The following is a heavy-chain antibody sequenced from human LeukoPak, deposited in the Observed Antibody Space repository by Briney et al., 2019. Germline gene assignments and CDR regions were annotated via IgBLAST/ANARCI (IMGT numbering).Heavy chain of an antibody. CDR2: IIPIFGTT. Sequence: SVKVSCKASGGTFSSYAISWVRQAPGQGLEWMGGIIPIFGTTNYAQKFQGRVTITADKSTSTAYMELSSLRSEDTAVYYCAREVGEVVQLEGYHFDYWGQGTLVTVSS. CDR3: AREVGEVVQLEGYHFDY. V-gene: IGHV1-69*06. J-gene: IGHJ4*02. CDR1: GGTFSSYA. D-gene: IGHD1-1*01.